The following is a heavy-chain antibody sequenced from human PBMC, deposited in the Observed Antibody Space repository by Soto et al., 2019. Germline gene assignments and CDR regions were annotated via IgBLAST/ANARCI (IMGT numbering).Heavy chain of an antibody. CDR1: GFTFSSYA. Sequence: GGSLRLSCXASGFTFSSYAMTWVRQAPGKGLEWVSAISGSGGRTYYADSVKGRFTISRDSSKNTLDLQVGSLRVEDTAVYYCARGFRVRNHLCFLDYWGQGTQVTVSS. V-gene: IGHV3-23*01. J-gene: IGHJ4*02. CDR2: ISGSGGRT. D-gene: IGHD2-2*01. CDR3: ARGFRVRNHLCFLDY.